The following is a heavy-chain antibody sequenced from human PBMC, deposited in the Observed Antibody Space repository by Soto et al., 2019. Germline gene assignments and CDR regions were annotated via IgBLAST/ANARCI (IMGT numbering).Heavy chain of an antibody. CDR2: IIPIFGTA. Sequence: QVQLVQSGAEVKKPGSSVKVSCKASGGTFSSYAISWVRQAPGQGLEWMGGIIPIFGTANYAQKFQGRVRITADESKSTAYMELSSLRSEDTAVYYCARGLRYFDWLLYFGDWGQGTLVTVSS. D-gene: IGHD3-9*01. J-gene: IGHJ4*02. CDR1: GGTFSSYA. V-gene: IGHV1-69*12. CDR3: ARGLRYFDWLLYFGD.